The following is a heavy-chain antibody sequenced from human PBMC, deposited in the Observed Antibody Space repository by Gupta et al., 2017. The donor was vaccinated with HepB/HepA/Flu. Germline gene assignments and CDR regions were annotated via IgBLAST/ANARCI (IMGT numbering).Heavy chain of an antibody. Sequence: EVQLAESGGGLVQPGGSLRLSCAASGFTFRSYWMSWVRQAPGKGLEWVADIKQDGGEKTYVDSVKGRFTISRDNAKKTLDLQMHSLRAEDTAVYYCTSAFLRNSVDCWGQGTLVSVSS. J-gene: IGHJ4*02. CDR1: GFTFRSYW. V-gene: IGHV3-7*01. CDR3: TSAFLRNSVDC. CDR2: IKQDGGEK. D-gene: IGHD4-23*01.